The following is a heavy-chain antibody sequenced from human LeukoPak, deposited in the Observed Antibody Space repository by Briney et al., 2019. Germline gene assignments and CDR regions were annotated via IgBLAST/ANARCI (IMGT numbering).Heavy chain of an antibody. D-gene: IGHD2-21*02. J-gene: IGHJ4*02. V-gene: IGHV3-23*01. CDR3: AKTRLVVTATEN. CDR2: ISGSGISS. CDR1: GFTFNNYG. Sequence: GGSLRLSCAASGFTFNNYGMIWVRQAPGKGLEWVSAISGSGISSYYADSVKGRFTISRDNSKNTLYLQMNSLRAEDTAVYYCAKTRLVVTATENWGQGTLVTVSS.